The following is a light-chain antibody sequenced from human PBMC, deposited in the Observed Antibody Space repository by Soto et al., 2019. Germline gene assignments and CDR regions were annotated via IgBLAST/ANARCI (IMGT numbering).Light chain of an antibody. V-gene: IGLV1-47*01. CDR1: SSNIGSNY. CDR3: ATWNDSLRGVL. CDR2: ANS. Sequence: QSVLTQPPSASGTPGQRVTISCSGGSSNIGSNYAYWYRQLPGTAPKLGIYANSQRPSGVPDRFSGSKSGTSAALAISGLRSEDEADYYCATWNDSLRGVLFGGGTQLTVL. J-gene: IGLJ2*01.